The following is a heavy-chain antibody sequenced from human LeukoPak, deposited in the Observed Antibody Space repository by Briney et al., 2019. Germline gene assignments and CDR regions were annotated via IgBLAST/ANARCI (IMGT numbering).Heavy chain of an antibody. CDR1: GFAITNYA. CDR2: INAYNGNT. J-gene: IGHJ6*02. D-gene: IGHD3-10*01. V-gene: IGHV1-18*01. Sequence: GASVKVSCKGSGFAITNYAITWLRQAPGQGLEWMGWINAYNGNTNYAQNLQGRVTLTTDTSTSTAYMELRSLRSDDTAVYYCARAYYGSGTYLRMDVWGQGTTVTVSS. CDR3: ARAYYGSGTYLRMDV.